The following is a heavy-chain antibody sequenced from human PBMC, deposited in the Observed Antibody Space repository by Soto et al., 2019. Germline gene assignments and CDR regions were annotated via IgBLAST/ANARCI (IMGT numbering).Heavy chain of an antibody. Sequence: QVQLLKSGAEVKKTGASVKLSCKASGYTFTSYGISWVRQAPGQGLEWMGWISIYNGNTNYAQNLQGRVTMSTDTSTSTAYMELSSLRSDDTAMYYCARAAPSRYNWFDPWGQGTLVSVSS. CDR1: GYTFTSYG. V-gene: IGHV1-18*04. J-gene: IGHJ5*02. CDR2: ISIYNGNT. CDR3: ARAAPSRYNWFDP.